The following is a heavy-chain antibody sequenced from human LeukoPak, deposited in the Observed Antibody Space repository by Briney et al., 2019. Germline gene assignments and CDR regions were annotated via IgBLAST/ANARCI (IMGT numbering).Heavy chain of an antibody. D-gene: IGHD7-27*01. CDR3: AKVPYSSWGSYWYFAL. Sequence: GALRLSCAASGFNFSSYVMSWVRQAPGKGLEWVSAISGSGGSTYYADSVKGRFTISRDNSKNTLYLQMNSLRAEDTAVYYCAKVPYSSWGSYWYFALWGRGTLVTVSS. CDR2: ISGSGGST. CDR1: GFNFSSYV. V-gene: IGHV3-23*01. J-gene: IGHJ2*01.